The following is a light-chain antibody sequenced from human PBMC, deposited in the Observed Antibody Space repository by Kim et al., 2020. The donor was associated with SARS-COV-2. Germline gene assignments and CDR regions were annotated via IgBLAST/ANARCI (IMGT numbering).Light chain of an antibody. CDR2: DAS. CDR3: QQRSNWPPT. Sequence: SLSPGERATLSCRASQSVITYLAWYQHKPGQAPRLLISDASNRATGIPARFSGSGSGTDFTLTISSLEPEDFAAYYCQQRSNWPPTFGQGTKVDI. V-gene: IGKV3-11*01. CDR1: QSVITY. J-gene: IGKJ1*01.